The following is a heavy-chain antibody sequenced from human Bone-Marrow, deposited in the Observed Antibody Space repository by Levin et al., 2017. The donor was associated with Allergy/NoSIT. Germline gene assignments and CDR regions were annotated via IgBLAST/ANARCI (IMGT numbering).Heavy chain of an antibody. V-gene: IGHV4-31*03. J-gene: IGHJ6*02. CDR1: GGSISSGNNY. CDR2: TYNSGST. CDR3: ARGITL. D-gene: IGHD3-10*01. Sequence: SQTLSLTCSVTGGSISSGNNYWTWIRQHPGKGLEWIGYTYNSGSTFYNPSLKSRVSIAEDTSKNQFSLKMTSVTAADTGVYYCARGITLWGQGTTVIVSS.